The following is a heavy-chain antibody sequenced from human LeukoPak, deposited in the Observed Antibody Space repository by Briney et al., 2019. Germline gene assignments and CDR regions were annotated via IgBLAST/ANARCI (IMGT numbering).Heavy chain of an antibody. J-gene: IGHJ3*02. CDR2: IYYSGTT. CDR1: GGSISNGDYY. V-gene: IGHV4-30-4*01. Sequence: SQTLSLTCTVSGGSISNGDYYWSWIRQPPGKGLEWIGYIYYSGTTYYNPSLRSRVTMSVDTSKNQFSLKLSSVTAADTAVYYCARDSWYSSLADNAFDIWGQGTMVTVSS. D-gene: IGHD6-13*01. CDR3: ARDSWYSSLADNAFDI.